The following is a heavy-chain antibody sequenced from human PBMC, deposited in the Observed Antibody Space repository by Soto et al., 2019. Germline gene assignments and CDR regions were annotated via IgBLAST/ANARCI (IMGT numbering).Heavy chain of an antibody. V-gene: IGHV3-11*01. D-gene: IGHD6-6*01. Sequence: QVQLVESGGGLVKPGGSLRLSCAASGFTFSGYNMSWIRQAPGKALEWVSYITSSGSNTFDAESVKGRFTISRDNTMNLLYLQMNSLSAEDTAVYYCARRGTISSAHHFDHWGQGTLVTVSS. CDR3: ARRGTISSAHHFDH. CDR2: ITSSGSNT. J-gene: IGHJ4*02. CDR1: GFTFSGYN.